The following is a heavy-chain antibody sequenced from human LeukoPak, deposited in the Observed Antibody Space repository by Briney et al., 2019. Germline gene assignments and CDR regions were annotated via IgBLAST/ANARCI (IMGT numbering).Heavy chain of an antibody. D-gene: IGHD3-9*01. J-gene: IGHJ4*02. V-gene: IGHV3-23*01. CDR2: ILCCGGIT. CDR1: GFTFSNYA. Sequence: GGSLRLSCAASGFTFSNYAMSWVRQATGKGLEWVSAILCCGGITYYADSVKRRLTVSRHNSKSNLYLQINSQRAEDRALYYCAKWGDYDVMTGYYVPDYWARGTLVSVPT. CDR3: AKWGDYDVMTGYYVPDY.